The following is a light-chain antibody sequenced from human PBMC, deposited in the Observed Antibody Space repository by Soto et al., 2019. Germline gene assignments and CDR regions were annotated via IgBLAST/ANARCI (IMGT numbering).Light chain of an antibody. CDR2: GAS. CDR3: QQYGYLVT. V-gene: IGKV3-15*01. CDR1: QSVRTN. J-gene: IGKJ4*01. Sequence: EIVMTQSPVTLSVSPGERATLSCRASQSVRTNLAWYQQKPGQAPRLLIYGASARATGIPARISGNGSGTEFSLTISRLEPEDFAMYYCQQYGYLVTFGGGTKVDI.